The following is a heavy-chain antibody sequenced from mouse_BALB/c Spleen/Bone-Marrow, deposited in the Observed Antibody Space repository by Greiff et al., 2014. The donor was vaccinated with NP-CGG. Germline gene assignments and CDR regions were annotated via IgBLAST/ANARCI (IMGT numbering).Heavy chain of an antibody. Sequence: VQLKPSGAELVKPGASVKLSCTASGFNIKDTYIHWVRQRPEQGLEWIGRIDPANADTKYGPKFQGKATITADTSSNTVYLQFISLTSEDTAIYYCVRAARTFDYWGQGTTLTVSS. J-gene: IGHJ2*01. CDR1: GFNIKDTY. V-gene: IGHV14-3*02. D-gene: IGHD3-1*01. CDR2: IDPANADT. CDR3: VRAARTFDY.